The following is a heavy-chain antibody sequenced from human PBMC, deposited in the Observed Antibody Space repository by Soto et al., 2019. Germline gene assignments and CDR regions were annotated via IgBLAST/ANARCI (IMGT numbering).Heavy chain of an antibody. CDR1: VFTFSSYA. Sequence: LRLSCAASVFTFSSYAMSWVRQAPGKGLEWVSAISGSGGSTYYADSVKGRFTISRDNSKNTLYLQMNSLRAEDTAVYYCAKLRGSSGWYRGAFDIWGQGTMVTV. CDR2: ISGSGGST. V-gene: IGHV3-23*01. CDR3: AKLRGSSGWYRGAFDI. J-gene: IGHJ3*02. D-gene: IGHD6-19*01.